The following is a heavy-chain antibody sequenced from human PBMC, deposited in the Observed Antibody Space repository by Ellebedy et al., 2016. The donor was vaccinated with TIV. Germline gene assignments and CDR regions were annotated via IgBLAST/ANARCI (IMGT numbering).Heavy chain of an antibody. CDR1: GGSISSYY. D-gene: IGHD4-17*01. CDR2: IYYSGST. CDR3: AREASTVTIDY. V-gene: IGHV4-39*07. Sequence: SETLSLXCTVSGGSISSYYWGWIRQPPGKGLEWIGSIYYSGSTYYNPSLKSRVTISVDTSKNQFSLKLSSVTAADTAVYYCAREASTVTIDYWGQGTLVTVSS. J-gene: IGHJ4*02.